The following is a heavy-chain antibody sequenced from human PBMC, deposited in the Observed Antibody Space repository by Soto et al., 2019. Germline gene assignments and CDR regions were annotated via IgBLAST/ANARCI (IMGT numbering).Heavy chain of an antibody. Sequence: GESLKISCKGSGYSFTNYWIGWVRQMPGKGLEWMGIIYPGDSDTRYSPSFQGQVTISADKSISTTYLQWSSLKASDTAIYYCASTSLYASAPEYWGQGTLVTVSS. CDR1: GYSFTNYW. V-gene: IGHV5-51*01. CDR2: IYPGDSDT. J-gene: IGHJ4*02. CDR3: ASTSLYASAPEY. D-gene: IGHD3-10*01.